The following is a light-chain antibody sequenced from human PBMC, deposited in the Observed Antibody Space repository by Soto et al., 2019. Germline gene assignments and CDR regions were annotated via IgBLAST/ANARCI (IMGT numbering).Light chain of an antibody. J-gene: IGKJ5*01. V-gene: IGKV3-11*01. Sequence: EVVLTQSPATLSFSPAERATLSCRASQSVSTYLAWYQQKPGQAPRLLIYDASNRATGIPARFSGSGSATDFTLTISSLEPEDFAVYYCQQRSSWITFGQGTRLEI. CDR2: DAS. CDR3: QQRSSWIT. CDR1: QSVSTY.